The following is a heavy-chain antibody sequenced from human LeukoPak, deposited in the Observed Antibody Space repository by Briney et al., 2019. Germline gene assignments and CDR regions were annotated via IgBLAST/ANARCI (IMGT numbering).Heavy chain of an antibody. CDR1: GFTFSSYW. Sequence: GGSLRLSCAASGFTFSSYWMHWVRQAPGKGLVWVSRINSDGSSTSYADSVKGRFTTSRDNAKNTLYLQMNSLRAEDTAVYYCARGGRDGYNYDYWGQGTRVTVSS. V-gene: IGHV3-74*01. CDR2: INSDGSST. J-gene: IGHJ4*02. CDR3: ARGGRDGYNYDY. D-gene: IGHD5-24*01.